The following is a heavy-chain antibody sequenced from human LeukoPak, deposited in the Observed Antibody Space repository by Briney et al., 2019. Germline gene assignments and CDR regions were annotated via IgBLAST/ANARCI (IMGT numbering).Heavy chain of an antibody. CDR2: ISAYNGNT. CDR1: GYTFTSYG. V-gene: IGHV1-18*01. CDR3: ARDRQQLVLNAFDI. J-gene: IGHJ3*02. Sequence: ASVKVSCKASGYTFTSYGISWVRQAPGQGLEWMGWISAYNGNTNYAQKLQGRVTMTTDTSTSTAYMELRSLRSDDTAVYYCARDRQQLVLNAFDIWGQGTMATVSS. D-gene: IGHD6-13*01.